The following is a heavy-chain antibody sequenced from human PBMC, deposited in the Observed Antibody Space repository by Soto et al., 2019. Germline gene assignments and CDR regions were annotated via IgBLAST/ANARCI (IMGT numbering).Heavy chain of an antibody. CDR1: ACSISSHY. CDR2: VYYSGST. J-gene: IGHJ4*01. Sequence: PSETLSLTCPVSACSISSHYWSWIRAHPGKGLVWIGYVYYSGSTKYNPYLKSRVTMSVDTSKNQFTLKLRTVTAADTAEHDCAIFFNGHYDRYFDFWGHGNVVTVSS. V-gene: IGHV4-59*11. CDR3: AIFFNGHYDRYFDF. D-gene: IGHD4-17*01.